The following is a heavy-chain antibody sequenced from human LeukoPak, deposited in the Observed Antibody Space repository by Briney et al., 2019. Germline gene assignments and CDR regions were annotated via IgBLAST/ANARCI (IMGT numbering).Heavy chain of an antibody. D-gene: IGHD3-10*01. CDR3: ARAPYGSGSYSEY. CDR1: GFTFISYS. Sequence: GGCLRLSCATSGFTFISYSRNSVRQAPGKGVEWVSSISSSSSYIYYAVSVKGRCTISRDNAKHSLYLQMNSLRAEDTAVYYCARAPYGSGSYSEYWGQGTLVTVSS. V-gene: IGHV3-21*01. J-gene: IGHJ4*02. CDR2: ISSSSSYI.